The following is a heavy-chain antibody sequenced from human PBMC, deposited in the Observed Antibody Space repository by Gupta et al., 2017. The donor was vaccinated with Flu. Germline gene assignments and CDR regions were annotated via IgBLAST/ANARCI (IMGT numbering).Heavy chain of an antibody. CDR2: ITHTGATI. CDR3: ARARGNDWYLDY. CDR1: WFIFRSSS. Sequence: EVDLVGSGGGLVEPGGSLEISCGAPWFIFRSSSIKWVRQTPERGLEWVSAITHTGATIYYADSVKGRFTVSKDNAKNSLYLQMNSLRAEDTAVYYCARARGNDWYLDYWGQGTLVTVSS. J-gene: IGHJ4*02. D-gene: IGHD3-9*01. V-gene: IGHV3-21*06.